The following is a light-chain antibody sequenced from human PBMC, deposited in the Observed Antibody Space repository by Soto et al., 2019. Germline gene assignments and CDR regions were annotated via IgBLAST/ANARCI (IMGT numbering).Light chain of an antibody. CDR1: QSISSW. CDR2: RAS. J-gene: IGKJ1*01. V-gene: IGKV1-5*03. Sequence: IPLSLSPSTLCAPSCNAITTTCRASQSISSWLAWYQQKPGKAPKLLIYRASSLESGVPSRFSGSGSGTDFTLTISSLQPEDFATYYCQQSYSTPRTFGQGTKVDI. CDR3: QQSYSTPRT.